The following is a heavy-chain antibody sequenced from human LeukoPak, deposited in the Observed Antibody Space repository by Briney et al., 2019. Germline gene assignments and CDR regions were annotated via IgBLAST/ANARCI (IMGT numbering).Heavy chain of an antibody. Sequence: SVKVSCKASGGTFSTYAISWVRQAPGQGLEWMGGIIPSFGTAIYAQKFQGRVTMTEDTSTDTAYMELSSLRSEDTAVYYCATADTMIVVGGAFDIWGQGTMVTVSS. J-gene: IGHJ3*02. CDR3: ATADTMIVVGGAFDI. CDR1: GGTFSTYA. V-gene: IGHV1-69*06. CDR2: IIPSFGTA. D-gene: IGHD3-22*01.